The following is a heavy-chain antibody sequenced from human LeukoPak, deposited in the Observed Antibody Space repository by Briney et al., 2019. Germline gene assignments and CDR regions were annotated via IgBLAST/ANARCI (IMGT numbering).Heavy chain of an antibody. CDR2: ITSSGDGT. CDR3: AKDRPNYYGSNGHYYRRDGDY. D-gene: IGHD3-22*01. V-gene: IGHV3-23*01. CDR1: GFTFSIYA. Sequence: GGSLRLSCAASGFTFSIYAMSWVRQAPGKGLQWVSSITSSGDGTYYADSVKGRFIISRDNSENMLYLQMNSLRVEDTAVYFCAKDRPNYYGSNGHYYRRDGDYWGQGTLVTVSS. J-gene: IGHJ4*02.